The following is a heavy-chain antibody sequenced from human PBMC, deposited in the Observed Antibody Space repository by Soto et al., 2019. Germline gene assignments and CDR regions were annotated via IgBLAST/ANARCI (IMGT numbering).Heavy chain of an antibody. CDR1: GDTFTTNS. Sequence: QVQLVQSGAEVKKPGSSVKVSCKASGDTFTTNSLNWVRQAPGQGLEWMGGIIPVVGTTKYAQKYQDRVTITGDKSTNTAYLELISLRSDDTAVYYCARGLLYATTYFDYWGQGNPVTVSS. CDR3: ARGLLYATTYFDY. V-gene: IGHV1-69*06. CDR2: IIPVVGTT. J-gene: IGHJ4*02. D-gene: IGHD2-8*01.